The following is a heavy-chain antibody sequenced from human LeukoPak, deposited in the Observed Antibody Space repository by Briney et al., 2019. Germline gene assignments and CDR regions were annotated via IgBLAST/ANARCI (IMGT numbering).Heavy chain of an antibody. CDR1: GFTFSSYA. CDR2: ISGGAITT. D-gene: IGHD5-24*01. J-gene: IGHJ4*02. V-gene: IGHV3-23*01. Sequence: PGGSLRLSCAASGFTFSSYAMSWVRQTPGKGLEWVSAISGGAITTYYADSVKGRFTISRDNSNNTVYLQMNSLRVEDTALYYCAKDRLMVATVTPDYWGQGTLVTVSS. CDR3: AKDRLMVATVTPDY.